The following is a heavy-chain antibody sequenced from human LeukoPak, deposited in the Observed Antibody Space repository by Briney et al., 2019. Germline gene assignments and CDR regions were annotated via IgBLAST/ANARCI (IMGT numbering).Heavy chain of an antibody. V-gene: IGHV4-4*07. Sequence: SETLSLTCTVPGGSISSYYWSWIRQPAGKGLEWIGRIYTSGSTNYNPSLKSRVTMSVDTSKNQFSLKLSSVTAADTAVYYCARDRSTRYGAWIDYWGQGTLVTVSS. D-gene: IGHD4-17*01. CDR2: IYTSGST. J-gene: IGHJ4*02. CDR1: GGSISSYY. CDR3: ARDRSTRYGAWIDY.